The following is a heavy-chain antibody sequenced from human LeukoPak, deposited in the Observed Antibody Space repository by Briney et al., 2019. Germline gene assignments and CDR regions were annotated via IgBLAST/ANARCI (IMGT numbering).Heavy chain of an antibody. Sequence: GESLKISCKGSGYSFTSYWIGWVRRMPGKGLEWMGIIYPGDSDTRYSPSFQGQVTISADKSISTAYLQWSSLKASDTAMYYCARSRVTMVRGVISPYYYGMDVWGQGTTVTVSS. CDR1: GYSFTSYW. CDR3: ARSRVTMVRGVISPYYYGMDV. CDR2: IYPGDSDT. D-gene: IGHD3-10*01. V-gene: IGHV5-51*01. J-gene: IGHJ6*02.